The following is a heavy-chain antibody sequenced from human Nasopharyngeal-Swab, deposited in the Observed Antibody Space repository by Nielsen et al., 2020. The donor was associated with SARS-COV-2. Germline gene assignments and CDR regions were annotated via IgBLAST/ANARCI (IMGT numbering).Heavy chain of an antibody. CDR3: AKKDKLQHLDAFDI. V-gene: IGHV4-61*02. CDR1: GGSISSGSYY. J-gene: IGHJ3*02. Sequence: SETLSLTCTVSGGSISSGSYYWSWIRQPAGKGLEWIGRIYTSESTNYNPSLKSRVTISVDTSKNQFSLRLSSVTAADTAVYYCAKKDKLQHLDAFDIWGQGTVVTVSS. D-gene: IGHD6-13*01. CDR2: IYTSEST.